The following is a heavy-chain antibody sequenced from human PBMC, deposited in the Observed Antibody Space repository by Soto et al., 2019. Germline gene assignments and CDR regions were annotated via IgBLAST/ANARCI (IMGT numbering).Heavy chain of an antibody. V-gene: IGHV4-39*01. CDR1: GGSISSNSYY. CDR2: IYYSGST. J-gene: IGHJ4*02. CDR3: ARQGYCSGGSCYELDY. Sequence: SETLSLTCTVSGGSISSNSYYWGWIRQPPGKGLEWIGSIYYSGSTYYNPSLKSRVTISVDTSKNQFSLKLSSVTAADTAVYYCARQGYCSGGSCYELDYWGQGTLVTVSS. D-gene: IGHD2-15*01.